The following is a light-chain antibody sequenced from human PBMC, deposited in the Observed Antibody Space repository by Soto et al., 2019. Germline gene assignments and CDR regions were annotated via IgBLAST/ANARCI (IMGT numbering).Light chain of an antibody. CDR1: QSVSSY. J-gene: IGKJ2*01. CDR3: QQRSNWPPYT. CDR2: DAS. V-gene: IGKV3-11*01. Sequence: EIVLTQSPATLSLSPGERATLSCRASQSVSSYLAWYQQKPGQAPKLLIYDASNRATGVPARFSGSGSETDYTLTISSLEPVDFAVYYCQQRSNWPPYTFGQGTKLEIK.